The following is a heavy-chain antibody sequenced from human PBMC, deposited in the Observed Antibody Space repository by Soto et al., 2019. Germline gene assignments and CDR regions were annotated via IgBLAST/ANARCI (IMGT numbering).Heavy chain of an antibody. CDR2: IGGTDGDSDGVP. V-gene: IGHV3-23*01. J-gene: IGHJ3*01. Sequence: VQLLESGGDLVQPGGSLRLSCVASGFILNNYAMSWVRQAPGKGLEWVSTIGGTDGDSDGVPWYEDSVKGRFTISRDSSANTLFLHMDSLRDEDSYLYYSVKRGRNWGAFDFWGQGTTVVVSS. CDR3: VKRGRNWGAFDF. D-gene: IGHD7-27*01. CDR1: GFILNNYA.